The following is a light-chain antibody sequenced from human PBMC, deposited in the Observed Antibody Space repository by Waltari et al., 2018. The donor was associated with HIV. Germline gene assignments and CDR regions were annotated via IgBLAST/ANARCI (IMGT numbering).Light chain of an antibody. CDR2: DTS. V-gene: IGLV7-46*01. CDR1: TGAVTSGNC. J-gene: IGLJ2*01. Sequence: QAVVTQEPSLTVSPGGTVTLNCASSTGAVTSGNCPYWFQRRPGQAPKTLLYDTSNRHSWTPARFSGSLLGGKAALTLSGAQFEDEADYFCLLSFNGVVVFGGGTSLTVL. CDR3: LLSFNGVVV.